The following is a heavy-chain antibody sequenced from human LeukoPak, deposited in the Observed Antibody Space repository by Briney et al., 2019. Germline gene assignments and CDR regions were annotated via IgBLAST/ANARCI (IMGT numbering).Heavy chain of an antibody. CDR1: GGSISSSSYY. D-gene: IGHD2-15*01. Sequence: PSETLSLTCTVSGGSISSSSYYWAWIRQPPGKGLEWIGYIYYSGSTNYNPSLKSRVTISVDTSKNQFSLKLSSVTAADTAVYYCARKSGGSDYWGQGTLVTVSS. CDR2: IYYSGST. V-gene: IGHV4-61*05. J-gene: IGHJ4*02. CDR3: ARKSGGSDY.